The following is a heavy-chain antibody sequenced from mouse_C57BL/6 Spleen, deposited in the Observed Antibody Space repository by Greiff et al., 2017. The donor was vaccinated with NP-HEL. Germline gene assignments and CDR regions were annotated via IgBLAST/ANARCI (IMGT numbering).Heavy chain of an antibody. J-gene: IGHJ1*03. CDR2: IYPKSGDT. CDR1: GYTFTSYC. Sequence: QVQLQQSGAELVKPGASVKLSCTASGYTFTSYCMNWVKQRTGQGLAWIGGIYPKSGDTYSNEKFKGKATLTAATSSSTAYMQLRSLTSEDSAVYFCARDCSSSNWYMDDWGKGTPVTVSS. CDR3: ARDCSSSNWYMDD. D-gene: IGHD1-1*01. V-gene: IGHV1-81*01.